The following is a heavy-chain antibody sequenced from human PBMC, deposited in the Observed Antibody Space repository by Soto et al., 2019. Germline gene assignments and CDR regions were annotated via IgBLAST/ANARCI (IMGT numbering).Heavy chain of an antibody. J-gene: IGHJ6*02. CDR3: ARVLVIGVVITAGYNYGMDV. CDR1: GYTFAGCY. Sequence: ASVKLSCKACGYTFAGCYMRWVRQDPGQGLEWMGWINPNSGGTNYAQKFQGRVTMTRDTSISTAYMELSRLRSDDTAVYYCARVLVIGVVITAGYNYGMDVWGQGTTVTGSS. V-gene: IGHV1-2*02. D-gene: IGHD3-3*01. CDR2: INPNSGGT.